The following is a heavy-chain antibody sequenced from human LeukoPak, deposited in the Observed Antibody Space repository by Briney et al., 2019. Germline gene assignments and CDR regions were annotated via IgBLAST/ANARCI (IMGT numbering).Heavy chain of an antibody. J-gene: IGHJ4*02. V-gene: IGHV4-61*01. CDR3: ARDANHGV. CDR1: GGSISSSSYY. Sequence: PSETLSLTCTVSGGSISSSSYYWSWIRQPPGKGLEWIGYIYHSGNTNYNPSLKSRVTISVDTSKNQFSLKLSSVTAADTAVYYCARDANHGVWGQGTLVTVSS. CDR2: IYHSGNT.